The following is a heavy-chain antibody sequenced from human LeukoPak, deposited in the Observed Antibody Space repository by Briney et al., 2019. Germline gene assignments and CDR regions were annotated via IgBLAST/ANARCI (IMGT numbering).Heavy chain of an antibody. CDR2: IRSKINTYAT. V-gene: IGHV3-73*01. CDR1: GFTFSGSA. J-gene: IGHJ3*02. CDR3: TRATRLDYGDYNDAFDI. Sequence: GGSLRLSCAASGFTFSGSAVHWVRQASGKGLEWVGRIRSKINTYATVYGASVKGRFTISRDDSKNTAYLQMDSLKTEDTAVYYCTRATRLDYGDYNDAFDIWGQGTMVTVSS. D-gene: IGHD4-17*01.